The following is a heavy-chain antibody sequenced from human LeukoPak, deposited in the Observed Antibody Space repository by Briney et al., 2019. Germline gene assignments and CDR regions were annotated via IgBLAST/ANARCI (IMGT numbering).Heavy chain of an antibody. D-gene: IGHD6-19*01. V-gene: IGHV4-39*02. CDR2: IYYSGTT. CDR1: GGSISSSSYY. CDR3: ARGTISYSSGWYLVQGRAFDI. Sequence: SETLSLTCTVSGGSISSSSYYWGWIRQPPGKGLEWIGRIYYSGTTYYNPSLKSRVTISVDTSKNQFSLKLSSVTAADTAVYYCARGTISYSSGWYLVQGRAFDIWGQGTMVTVSS. J-gene: IGHJ3*02.